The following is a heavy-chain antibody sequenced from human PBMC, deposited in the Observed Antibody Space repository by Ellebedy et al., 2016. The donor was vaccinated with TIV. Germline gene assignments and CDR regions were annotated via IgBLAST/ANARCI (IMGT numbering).Heavy chain of an antibody. V-gene: IGHV3-23*01. CDR2: ISTSGDDT. Sequence: LSLTCAASGFTFSSHAMSWVRQAPGKGLEWVSTISTSGDDTYYADSVKGRFTISRDNSKNTLYLQMNSLRAEDTAVYYCAKEVRLTYDYWGQGTLVTVSS. D-gene: IGHD6-19*01. CDR3: AKEVRLTYDY. CDR1: GFTFSSHA. J-gene: IGHJ4*02.